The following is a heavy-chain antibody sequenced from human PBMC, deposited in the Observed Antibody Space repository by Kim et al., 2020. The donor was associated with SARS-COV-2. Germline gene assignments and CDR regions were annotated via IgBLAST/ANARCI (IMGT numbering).Heavy chain of an antibody. CDR2: ISSSSSYT. Sequence: GGSLRLSCAASGFTFSDYYMSWIRQAPGKGLEWVSYISSSSSYTNYADSVKGRFTISRDNAKNSLYLQMNSLRAEDTAVYYCARLDPPVLTPYYYYGMDVWGQGTTVTVSS. J-gene: IGHJ6*02. CDR3: ARLDPPVLTPYYYYGMDV. CDR1: GFTFSDYY. D-gene: IGHD1-1*01. V-gene: IGHV3-11*03.